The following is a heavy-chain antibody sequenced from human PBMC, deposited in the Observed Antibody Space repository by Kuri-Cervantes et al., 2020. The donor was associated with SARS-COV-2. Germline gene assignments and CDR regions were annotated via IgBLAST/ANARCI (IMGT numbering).Heavy chain of an antibody. CDR3: ARYYYDSRGYVFFDY. Sequence: LRLSCTVSGGSIRSDGYYWSWIRQRPGKGLEWIGYIYSGGTTYYSPSLRSRLTISMDTSKNHFSLKLGAVTAADTAMYYCARYYYDSRGYVFFDYWGRGNPVTVSS. D-gene: IGHD3-22*01. V-gene: IGHV4-31*03. CDR2: IYSGGTT. J-gene: IGHJ4*02. CDR1: GGSIRSDGYY.